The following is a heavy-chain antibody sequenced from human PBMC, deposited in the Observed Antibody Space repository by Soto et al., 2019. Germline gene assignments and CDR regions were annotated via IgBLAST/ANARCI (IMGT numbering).Heavy chain of an antibody. CDR1: GGSINTYY. J-gene: IGHJ5*02. Sequence: SETLSLTCTVSGGSINTYYWSWIRQPPGKGLEWIGCVYYTGSTNYNPSLRSRVTISVDTSKNQFSLKLNSVTAADTAVYYCVRGRYFNNWFVPWGQGTLVTSPQ. CDR2: VYYTGST. V-gene: IGHV4-59*01. CDR3: VRGRYFNNWFVP. D-gene: IGHD3-9*01.